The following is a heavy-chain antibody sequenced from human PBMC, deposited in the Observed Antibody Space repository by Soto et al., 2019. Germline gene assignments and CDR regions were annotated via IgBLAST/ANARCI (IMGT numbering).Heavy chain of an antibody. J-gene: IGHJ3*02. D-gene: IGHD3-3*01. CDR1: GGTFSSYA. V-gene: IGHV1-69*01. CDR2: IIPIFGTA. Sequence: PVKVSCKASGGTFSSYAISWVRQAPGQGLEWMGGIIPIFGTANYAQKFQGRVTITADESTSTAYMELSSLRSEDTAVYYCARVXPGITIFGVVINDAFDIWGQGTMVTVSS. CDR3: ARVXPGITIFGVVINDAFDI.